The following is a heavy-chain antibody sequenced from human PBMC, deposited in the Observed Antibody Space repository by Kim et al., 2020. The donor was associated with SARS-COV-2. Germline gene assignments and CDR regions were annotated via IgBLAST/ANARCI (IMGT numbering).Heavy chain of an antibody. J-gene: IGHJ3*02. D-gene: IGHD6-19*01. CDR3: ARESQWLVQVYAFDI. CDR1: GFTFSDYY. Sequence: GGSLRLSCAASGFTFSDYYMSWIRQAPGKGLEWVSYISSSSSYTNYADSVKGRFTISRDNAKNSLYLQMNSLRAEDTAVYYCARESQWLVQVYAFDIWGQGTMVTVSS. CDR2: ISSSSSYT. V-gene: IGHV3-11*06.